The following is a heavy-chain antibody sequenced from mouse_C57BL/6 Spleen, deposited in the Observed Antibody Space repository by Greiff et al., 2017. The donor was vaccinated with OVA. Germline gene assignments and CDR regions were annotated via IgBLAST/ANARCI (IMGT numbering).Heavy chain of an antibody. J-gene: IGHJ4*01. V-gene: IGHV1-64*01. CDR3: ARDGGAMDY. Sequence: VQLQQPGAELVKPGASVKLSCKASGYTFTSYWMHWVKHRPGQGLEWIGMIHPKSGSTNYNEKFKSKATLTVDKSSSTAYMQLSSLTSEDAAVYSGARDGGAMDYWGQGTSVTVSS. CDR2: IHPKSGST. CDR1: GYTFTSYW.